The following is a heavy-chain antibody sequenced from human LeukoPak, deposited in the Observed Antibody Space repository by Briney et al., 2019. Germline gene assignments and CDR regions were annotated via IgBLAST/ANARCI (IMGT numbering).Heavy chain of an antibody. V-gene: IGHV3-48*03. D-gene: IGHD2-2*01. J-gene: IGHJ4*02. CDR1: GFTFNSYE. CDR2: ISSSGTTI. Sequence: PGGSLRLSCAASGFTFNSYEMNWVRQAPGKGLELISYISSSGTTIYYADSVKGRFTISRDNAKNSLFLQMYSLRAEDTAVYYCARRYCSSTSCTLDYWGQGTLVTVSS. CDR3: ARRYCSSTSCTLDY.